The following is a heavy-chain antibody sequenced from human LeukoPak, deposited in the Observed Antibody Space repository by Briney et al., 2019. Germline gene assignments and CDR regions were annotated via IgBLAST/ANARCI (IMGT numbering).Heavy chain of an antibody. CDR3: THWHDAFDI. CDR1: GFTFDDYG. J-gene: IGHJ3*02. V-gene: IGHV3-20*04. Sequence: GGSLRLSCAASGFTFDDYGMSWVRQAPGKGLEWVSAISGSGGSTYYADSVKGRFTISRDNAKNSLYLQMNSLRAEDTALYYCTHWHDAFDIWGQGTMVTVSS. D-gene: IGHD1-1*01. CDR2: ISGSGGST.